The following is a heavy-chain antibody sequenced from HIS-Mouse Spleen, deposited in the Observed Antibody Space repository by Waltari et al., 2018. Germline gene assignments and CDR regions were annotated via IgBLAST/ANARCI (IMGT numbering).Heavy chain of an antibody. CDR2: INHSGST. J-gene: IGHJ4*02. D-gene: IGHD2-2*01. CDR1: GGSFSGYY. V-gene: IGHV4-34*01. CDR3: ARSKGYCSSTSCYYFDY. Sequence: QVQLQQWGAGLLKPSETLSLTCAVYGGSFSGYYWSWIRQPPGKGLEWIGEINHSGSTNYNPSLKSRVTISVDPSKNQFSLKLSSVTAADTAVYYCARSKGYCSSTSCYYFDYWGQGTLVTVSS.